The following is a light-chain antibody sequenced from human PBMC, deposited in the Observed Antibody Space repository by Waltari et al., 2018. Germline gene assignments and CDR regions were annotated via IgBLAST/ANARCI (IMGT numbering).Light chain of an antibody. CDR2: QDS. CDR3: QAWDSSTVV. V-gene: IGLV3-1*01. CDR1: TLGDKY. J-gene: IGLJ2*01. Sequence: SYELTQPPSVSVSPGQTASITCPGDTLGDKYGCWYQQKPGQSPVVVIYQDSKRPSGIPERFSGSNSGNTATLTISGTQAMDEADYYCQAWDSSTVVFGGGTKLTVL.